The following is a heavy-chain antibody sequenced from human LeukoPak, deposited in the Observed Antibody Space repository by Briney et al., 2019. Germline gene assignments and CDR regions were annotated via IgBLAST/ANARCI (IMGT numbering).Heavy chain of an antibody. D-gene: IGHD5-24*01. CDR1: GFTFSSYE. CDR3: AVATIKDYFDY. J-gene: IGHJ4*02. V-gene: IGHV3-48*03. Sequence: PGGSLRLSCAAYGFTFSSYEVNWVRQAPGKGLEGVSYISSSGSTIYYADSVKGRFTISRDNAKHSLYLQMNSLRAEDTAVYYCAVATIKDYFDYWGQGTLVTVSS. CDR2: ISSSGSTI.